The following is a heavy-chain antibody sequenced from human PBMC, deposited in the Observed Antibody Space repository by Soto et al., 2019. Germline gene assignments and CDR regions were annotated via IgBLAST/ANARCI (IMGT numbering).Heavy chain of an antibody. D-gene: IGHD5-12*01. CDR3: ARGRGVATSKSGWFDP. CDR2: INHSGST. J-gene: IGHJ5*02. CDR1: GGSFSGYY. Sequence: SETLSLTCAVYGGSFSGYYWSWIRQPPGKGLEWIGEINHSGSTNYNPSLKSRVTISVDTSKNQFSLKLSSVTAADTAVYYCARGRGVATSKSGWFDPWGQGTLVTVSS. V-gene: IGHV4-34*01.